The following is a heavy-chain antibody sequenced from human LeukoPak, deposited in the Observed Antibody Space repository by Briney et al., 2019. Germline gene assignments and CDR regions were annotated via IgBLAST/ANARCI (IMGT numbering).Heavy chain of an antibody. D-gene: IGHD1-20*01. CDR1: GGSFSGYY. CDR3: ARGLRVTGTTSFDS. J-gene: IGHJ4*02. CDR2: INRSGST. V-gene: IGHV4-34*01. Sequence: SETLSLTCAVYGGSFSGYYWSWIRQPPGNGLEWIGEINRSGSTNYNLSLKSRASISVDTSKNQLSLNLNSVTAADTAMYYCARGLRVTGTTSFDSWGQGTLVTVSS.